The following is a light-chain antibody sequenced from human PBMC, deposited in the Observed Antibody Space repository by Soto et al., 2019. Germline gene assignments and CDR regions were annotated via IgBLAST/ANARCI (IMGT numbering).Light chain of an antibody. J-gene: IGLJ1*01. Sequence: QSVLTQPASVSGSPGQSITISCTGTSSDVGDFDCVSWYQQHPGKAPKLMIYEVSDRPSGVSNRFSGSKSGSTASLTISGLQAEDEADYYCCSNARSSTYVFGTGTKVTVL. CDR2: EVS. CDR1: SSDVGDFDC. V-gene: IGLV2-23*02. CDR3: CSNARSSTYV.